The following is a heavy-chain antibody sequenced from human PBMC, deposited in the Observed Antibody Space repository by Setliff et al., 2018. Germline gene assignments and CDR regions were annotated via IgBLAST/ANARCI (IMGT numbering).Heavy chain of an antibody. Sequence: PSETLSLTCTVSGGSISPYFWSWIRQPPGKGLEWIGYIYHNGNTNFNPSLKTRVTMSVDPSKNQFALNLRSVTAADTAVYYCQGIVVVVAATRGDAFDIWGQGTMVTVSS. CDR2: IYHNGNT. CDR3: QGIVVVVAATRGDAFDI. J-gene: IGHJ3*02. V-gene: IGHV4-59*01. D-gene: IGHD2-15*01. CDR1: GGSISPYF.